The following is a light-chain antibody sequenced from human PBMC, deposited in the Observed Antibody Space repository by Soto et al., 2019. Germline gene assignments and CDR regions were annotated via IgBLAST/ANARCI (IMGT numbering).Light chain of an antibody. CDR1: SSNIGAGYD. J-gene: IGLJ1*01. CDR3: QSYACSLRALV. V-gene: IGLV1-40*01. CDR2: GNS. Sequence: QSVLPQPPSVSGAPGQRGTISCTGSSSNIGAGYDVHWYQQLPGTAPKLLIYGNSNRPSGVPDRFSGSKSGTSASLAITGLQAEDEADYYCQSYACSLRALVFGTGTKLTVL.